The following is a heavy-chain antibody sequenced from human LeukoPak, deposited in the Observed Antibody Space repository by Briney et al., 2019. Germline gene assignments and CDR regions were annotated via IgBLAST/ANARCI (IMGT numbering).Heavy chain of an antibody. V-gene: IGHV3-64*01. D-gene: IGHD3-3*01. CDR2: ISSNGGST. J-gene: IGHJ4*02. CDR1: GFTISSYA. Sequence: GGSLRLSCAASGFTISSYAMRWVRQAPGKGLEYVSAISSNGGSTYYANSVNGRFTISRNNSKNPLYLQMGSLRAEDMAVYYCARASNLYDSYYWGQGALVTASS. CDR3: ARASNLYDSYY.